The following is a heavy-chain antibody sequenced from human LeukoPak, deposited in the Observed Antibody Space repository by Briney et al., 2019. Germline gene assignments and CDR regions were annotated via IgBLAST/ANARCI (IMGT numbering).Heavy chain of an antibody. J-gene: IGHJ4*02. D-gene: IGHD5-12*01. CDR3: VRDIVATPFLHY. CDR1: GGTFSRYA. CDR2: IIPILGIA. V-gene: IGHV1-69*04. Sequence: SVKVSCKASGGTFSRYAISWVRQPPGKGLEWMGRIIPILGIANYAQKFQGRVTITADKSTSTAYVELSSLRSEDTAVYYCVRDIVATPFLHYWGQGTLVTVSS.